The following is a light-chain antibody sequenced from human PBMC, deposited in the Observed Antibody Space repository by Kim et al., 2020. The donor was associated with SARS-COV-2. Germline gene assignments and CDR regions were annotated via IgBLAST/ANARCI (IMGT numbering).Light chain of an antibody. J-gene: IGLJ3*02. CDR3: RAWDSSTAV. CDR1: KLGDKY. V-gene: IGLV3-1*01. Sequence: VSPGQTARITCSGDKLGDKYACWYQQKPGQSPVLVIYQDSKRPSGIPERFSGSNSGNTATLTISGTQAMDEADYYCRAWDSSTAVFGGGTQLTVL. CDR2: QDS.